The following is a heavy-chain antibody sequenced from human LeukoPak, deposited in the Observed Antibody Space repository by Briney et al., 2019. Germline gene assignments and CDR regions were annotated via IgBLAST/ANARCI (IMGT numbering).Heavy chain of an antibody. J-gene: IGHJ6*02. CDR3: ARDGQQLPNWGYYYYYYGMDV. CDR1: GFTFSSYW. D-gene: IGHD6-13*01. CDR2: IKRDGSEK. V-gene: IGHV3-7*01. Sequence: GGSLRLSCAASGFTFSSYWMSWVRQAPGKGLEWVANIKRDGSEKYYVDSVKGRFTISRDNAKNSLYLQMNSLRAEDTAVYYCARDGQQLPNWGYYYYYYGMDVWGQGTTVTVSS.